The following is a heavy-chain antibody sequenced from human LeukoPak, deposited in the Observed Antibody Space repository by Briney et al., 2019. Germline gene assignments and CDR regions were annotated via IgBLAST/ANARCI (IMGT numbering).Heavy chain of an antibody. D-gene: IGHD1-26*01. J-gene: IGHJ4*02. CDR3: ARGLHWGASDY. Sequence: GGSLRLSCAASGFIFSDYAMHWVRQSPGKGLEWVAFMSYDGRNEYYADSVKGRFTISRDNAKNTLYLQMNSLGVEDTAVYYCARGLHWGASDYWGQGTLVTVSS. CDR2: MSYDGRNE. CDR1: GFIFSDYA. V-gene: IGHV3-30*04.